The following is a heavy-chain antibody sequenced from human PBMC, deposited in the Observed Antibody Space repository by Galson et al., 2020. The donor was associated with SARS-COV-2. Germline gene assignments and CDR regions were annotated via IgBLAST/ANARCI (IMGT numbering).Heavy chain of an antibody. D-gene: IGHD5-12*01. CDR2: ISYDGSNT. J-gene: IGHJ4*02. Sequence: QLGESLKISCAASGFTFSSYAMHWVRQAPGKGLEWVAVISYDGSNTYYADSVKGRFTISRDNSKNTLYLQMNSLRAEDTAVYYCARVGYSGYAYFDYWGQGTLVTVSS. V-gene: IGHV3-30*04. CDR3: ARVGYSGYAYFDY. CDR1: GFTFSSYA.